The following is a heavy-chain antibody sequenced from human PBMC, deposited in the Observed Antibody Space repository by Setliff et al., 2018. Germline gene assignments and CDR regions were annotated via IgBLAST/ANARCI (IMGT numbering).Heavy chain of an antibody. Sequence: SETLSLTCTVSGGSISSHYWSWIRQPPGKGLEWIGNIYYSGSTNYNPSLKSRVTISVDTSKNQFSLNLSSVTAADTAVYYCTRSHHSSSWYGAFSRVDAFDIWGQGTLVTVSS. J-gene: IGHJ3*02. CDR2: IYYSGST. CDR1: GGSISSHY. D-gene: IGHD6-13*01. CDR3: TRSHHSSSWYGAFSRVDAFDI. V-gene: IGHV4-59*11.